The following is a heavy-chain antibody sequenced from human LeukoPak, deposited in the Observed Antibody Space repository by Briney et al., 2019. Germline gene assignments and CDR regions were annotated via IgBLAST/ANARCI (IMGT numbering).Heavy chain of an antibody. CDR1: GGSITSGSYY. CDR2: IYTSVST. D-gene: IGHD1-26*01. J-gene: IGHJ4*02. CDR3: ARDAPTYSGSYGRVY. Sequence: SQTLSLTCTVSGGSITSGSYYWSWIRQPAGKGLEWIGRIYTSVSTNYNPSLKSRVTISVDTSKNQFSLKLSSVTAADTAVYYWARDAPTYSGSYGRVYWGQGTLVTVSS. V-gene: IGHV4-61*02.